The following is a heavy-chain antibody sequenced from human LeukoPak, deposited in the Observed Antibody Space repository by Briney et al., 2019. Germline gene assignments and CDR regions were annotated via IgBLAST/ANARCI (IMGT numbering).Heavy chain of an antibody. V-gene: IGHV1-69*06. Sequence: VKVSCKTSGGTLSSYSISWVRQAPGQGLEWMGRIVPKFDTSTIPQRLQGRVTITADKSTRTAYMDLSSLRSEDTAMYFCAVGLCGGGTCLNFDFWGQGTQVSLSS. CDR1: GGTLSSYS. CDR3: AVGLCGGGTCLNFDF. D-gene: IGHD2-15*01. CDR2: IVPKFDTS. J-gene: IGHJ4*02.